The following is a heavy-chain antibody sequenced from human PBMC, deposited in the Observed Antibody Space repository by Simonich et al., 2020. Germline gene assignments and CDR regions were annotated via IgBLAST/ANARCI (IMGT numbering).Heavy chain of an antibody. D-gene: IGHD3-10*01. CDR1: GGTFSSYA. J-gene: IGHJ4*02. CDR2: ITPILVIA. CDR3: ARTNTMRELDTMVRGVDYFDY. Sequence: QVQLVQSGAEVKKPGSSVKVSCKASGGTFSSYAISWVRQPPGQGLEWMGGITPILVIANYEQKFQGRVTITADKSTSTAYMELSSLRSEDTAVYYCARTNTMRELDTMVRGVDYFDYWGQGTLVTVSS. V-gene: IGHV1-69*09.